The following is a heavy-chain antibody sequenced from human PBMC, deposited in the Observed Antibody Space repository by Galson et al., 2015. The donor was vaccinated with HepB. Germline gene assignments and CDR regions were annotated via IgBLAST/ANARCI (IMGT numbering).Heavy chain of an antibody. CDR1: GGTFSSYA. Sequence: SVKVSCKASGGTFSSYAIHWVRQAPGQGLEWMGGIIPIFATTTFAQKFQGRVTMTADEYTTTAYMELSSLRSEDTAVYYCTTYFRGLLPHWGQGTLVTVSS. V-gene: IGHV1-69*13. CDR3: TTYFRGLLPH. CDR2: IIPIFATT. D-gene: IGHD3-10*02. J-gene: IGHJ4*02.